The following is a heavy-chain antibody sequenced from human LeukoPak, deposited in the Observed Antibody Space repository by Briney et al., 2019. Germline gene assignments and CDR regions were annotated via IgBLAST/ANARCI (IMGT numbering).Heavy chain of an antibody. Sequence: EASVKVSCKTSGNTPTINYMHWVRQAPGQGLEWMGIIHPSSGRTTYAQKFQGRVNMTRDTSTSTVYMDLSSLRSEDTAVYYCALYSSTWYWGQGTLVTVSS. CDR1: GNTPTINY. CDR3: ALYSSTWY. V-gene: IGHV1-46*01. J-gene: IGHJ4*02. CDR2: IHPSSGRT. D-gene: IGHD6-13*01.